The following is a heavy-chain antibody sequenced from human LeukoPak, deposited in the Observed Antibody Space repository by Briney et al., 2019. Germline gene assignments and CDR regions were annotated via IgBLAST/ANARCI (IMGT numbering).Heavy chain of an antibody. CDR3: ARDLTTPD. J-gene: IGHJ4*02. V-gene: IGHV1-2*06. CDR1: GYTFTDYY. D-gene: IGHD1-1*01. Sequence: ASVKVSCKASGYTFTDYYMHWVQQAPGQGLEWMGLINPNSGGTNYAQQLQGRVTMTRDTSISTAYIELSRLRSDDTAVYYCARDLTTPDWGQGTLVAVSS. CDR2: INPNSGGT.